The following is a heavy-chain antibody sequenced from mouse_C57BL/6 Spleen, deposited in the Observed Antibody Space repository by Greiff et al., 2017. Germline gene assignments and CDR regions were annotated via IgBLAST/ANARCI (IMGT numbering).Heavy chain of an antibody. Sequence: EVKLMESGGGLVKPGGSLKLSCAASGFTFSDYGMHWVRQAPEKGLEWVAYISSGSSTIYYADTVKGRFTISRDNAKNTLFLQMTSLRSEDTAMYYCAQNWDVEAWFAYWGQGTLVTVSA. CDR1: GFTFSDYG. D-gene: IGHD4-1*01. J-gene: IGHJ3*01. CDR3: AQNWDVEAWFAY. V-gene: IGHV5-17*01. CDR2: ISSGSSTI.